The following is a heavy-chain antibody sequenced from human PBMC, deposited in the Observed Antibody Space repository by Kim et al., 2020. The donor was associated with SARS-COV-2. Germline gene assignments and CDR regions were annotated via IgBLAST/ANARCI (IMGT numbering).Heavy chain of an antibody. CDR2: I. Sequence: IAYTVSVKRRPIISPDTSKNEFSLSLNSVTPEDTAIYYCARRTEKAAFDIWGQGTMVTVSS. J-gene: IGHJ3*02. D-gene: IGHD1-1*01. V-gene: IGHV6-1*01. CDR3: ARRTEKAAFDI.